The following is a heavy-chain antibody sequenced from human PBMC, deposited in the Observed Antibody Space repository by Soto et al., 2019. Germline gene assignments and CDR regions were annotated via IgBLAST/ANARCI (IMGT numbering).Heavy chain of an antibody. CDR1: GFTFSSYG. J-gene: IGHJ5*02. CDR2: ISYDGSNK. CDR3: AKDKTARGPHNWFDP. V-gene: IGHV3-30*18. Sequence: SGGSLRLSCAASGFTFSSYGMHWVRQAPGKGLEWVAVISYDGSNKYYADSVKGRFTISRDNSKNTLYPQMNSLRAEDTAVYYCAKDKTARGPHNWFDPWGQGTLVTVSS.